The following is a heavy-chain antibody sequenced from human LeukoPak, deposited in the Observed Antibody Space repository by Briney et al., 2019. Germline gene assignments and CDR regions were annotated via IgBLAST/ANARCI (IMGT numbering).Heavy chain of an antibody. D-gene: IGHD4-11*01. J-gene: IGHJ4*02. Sequence: GGSLRLSCAASGFTFSSYAMSWVRQAPGKGLEWVSAISGSGGSTYYADSVKGRFTISRDNSKNTLYLQMNSLRAEDTAVYYCAKDLDGAVTTSYFDYWGQGTLVTVSS. CDR3: AKDLDGAVTTSYFDY. CDR1: GFTFSSYA. V-gene: IGHV3-23*01. CDR2: ISGSGGST.